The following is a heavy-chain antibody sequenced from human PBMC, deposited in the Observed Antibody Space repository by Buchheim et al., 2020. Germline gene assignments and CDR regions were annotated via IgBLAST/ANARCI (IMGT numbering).Heavy chain of an antibody. CDR3: ARDLVTPTHGYYYYGMDV. Sequence: QVQLVESGGGLVKPGGSLRLSCAASGFTFSDYYMSWIRQAPGKGLEWVSYISSSSSYTNYADSVKGRFTISSDNAKNSLSLQMNSLRAEDTAVYYCARDLVTPTHGYYYYGMDVWGQGTT. J-gene: IGHJ6*02. D-gene: IGHD2-21*02. CDR1: GFTFSDYY. V-gene: IGHV3-11*06. CDR2: ISSSSSYT.